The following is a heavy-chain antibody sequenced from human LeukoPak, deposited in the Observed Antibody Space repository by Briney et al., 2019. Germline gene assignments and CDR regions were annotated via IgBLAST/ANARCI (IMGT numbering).Heavy chain of an antibody. D-gene: IGHD1-20*01. J-gene: IGHJ5*02. CDR3: ARPITVASAFDP. CDR2: IDPSDSHT. CDR1: GYSFTSYW. Sequence: GEYLKISCKASGYSFTSYWISWVRQMPGKGLEWMGRIDPSDSHTNYSPSFRGHVTISADTSTNTVYLHWSSLEASDTAMYYCARPITVASAFDPWGQGTMVTVSS. V-gene: IGHV5-10-1*01.